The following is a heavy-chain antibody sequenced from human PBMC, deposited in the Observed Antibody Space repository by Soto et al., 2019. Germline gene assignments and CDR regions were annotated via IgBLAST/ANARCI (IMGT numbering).Heavy chain of an antibody. V-gene: IGHV3-15*07. D-gene: IGHD1-26*01. CDR3: TTEGESYGNFVY. CDR2: IKSKTDGETT. CDR1: GFTFSNAW. J-gene: IGHJ4*02. Sequence: EVQLVESGGGLVKPGRSLRLSCAASGFTFSNAWMNWVRQAPGKGLEWVGRIKSKTDGETTVYAAPVRGRFTISRDDSKNTLYEKMNSRKTEDTAVYYCTTEGESYGNFVYRGQGTLVTDSS.